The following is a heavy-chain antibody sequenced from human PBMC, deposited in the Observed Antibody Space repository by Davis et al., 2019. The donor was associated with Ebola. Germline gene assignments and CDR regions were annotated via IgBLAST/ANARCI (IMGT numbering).Heavy chain of an antibody. V-gene: IGHV4-34*01. D-gene: IGHD2-15*01. CDR2: INHSGTT. CDR1: ASSFSRYY. Sequence: SETLSLTCAVSASSFSRYYLTWSRQPPQQGLEWIGEINHSGTTNYNPSLKSRVTISVDTSKNQFSLKLSSVTAADTAVYYCARGRFVYCSGGSCYQLGMDVWGQGTTVTVSS. CDR3: ARGRFVYCSGGSCYQLGMDV. J-gene: IGHJ6*02.